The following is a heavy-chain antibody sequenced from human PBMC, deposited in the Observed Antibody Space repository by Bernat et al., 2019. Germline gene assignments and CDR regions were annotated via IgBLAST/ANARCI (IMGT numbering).Heavy chain of an antibody. CDR1: GFTVSSNY. CDR3: AREWGDIVVVPAARDYYYMDV. CDR2: IYSGGST. Sequence: EVQLVESGGGLVQPGGSLRLSCAASGFTVSSNYMSWVRQAPGKGLEWVSVIYSGGSTYYADSVKGRFTISRDNSKNTLYLQMNSLRAEDTAVYYCAREWGDIVVVPAARDYYYMDVWGKGTTVTVSS. V-gene: IGHV3-66*01. J-gene: IGHJ6*03. D-gene: IGHD2-2*01.